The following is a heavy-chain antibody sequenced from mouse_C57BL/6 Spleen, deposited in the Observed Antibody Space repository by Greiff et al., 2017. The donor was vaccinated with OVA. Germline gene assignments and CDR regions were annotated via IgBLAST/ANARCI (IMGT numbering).Heavy chain of an antibody. CDR2: ISSGSSTI. CDR3: ARNDGLYAMDY. CDR1: GFTFSDYG. J-gene: IGHJ4*01. V-gene: IGHV5-17*01. D-gene: IGHD1-2*01. Sequence: DVKLVESGGGLVKPGGSLKLSCAASGFTFSDYGMHWVRQAPEKGLEWVAYISSGSSTIYYADTVKGRFTISRDNAKNTLFLQMTSLRSEDTAMYYCARNDGLYAMDYWGQGTSVTVSS.